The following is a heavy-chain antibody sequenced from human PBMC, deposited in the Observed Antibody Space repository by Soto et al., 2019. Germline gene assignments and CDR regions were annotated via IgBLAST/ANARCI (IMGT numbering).Heavy chain of an antibody. Sequence: QVQLQESGPGLVKPSETLSLTCTVSGGSISNYYWSWIRPPPGKGLEWIGYIYYSGSTNYKPSLKSRVTISLDTCKNQFSMKLSSVTAADTAVDYCARDRSGCDIWPGQVWGQGPLVTVSS. J-gene: IGHJ4*02. CDR3: ARDRSGCDIWPGQV. CDR2: IYYSGST. CDR1: GGSISNYY. V-gene: IGHV4-59*01. D-gene: IGHD3-9*01.